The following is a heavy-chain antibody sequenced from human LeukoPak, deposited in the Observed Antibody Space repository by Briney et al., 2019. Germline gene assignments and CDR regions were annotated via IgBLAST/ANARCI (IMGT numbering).Heavy chain of an antibody. J-gene: IGHJ4*02. D-gene: IGHD7-27*01. V-gene: IGHV4-59*01. Sequence: PSETLSLTCTVSGGSISSYYWSWIRQPPGKGLEWIGYISYSGRTNYNPSLKSRVTISVDTSKNQFSLRLSSVTAADTAVYYCARKTGDLYYFDYWGQGTVVTVSS. CDR3: ARKTGDLYYFDY. CDR2: ISYSGRT. CDR1: GGSISSYY.